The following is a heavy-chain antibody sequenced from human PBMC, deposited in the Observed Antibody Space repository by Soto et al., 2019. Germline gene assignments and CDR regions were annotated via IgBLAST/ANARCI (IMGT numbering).Heavy chain of an antibody. Sequence: GGSLRLSCATSGFTFSSYGMHWVRQAPGKGLEWVAVIWNDGSNKYYAESVKGRFTISRDNSKNTLYLQIDSLRVEDTAVYYCAREVRVAAGGFPYYNGMDVWGQGTTVTVSS. CDR3: AREVRVAAGGFPYYNGMDV. CDR1: GFTFSSYG. CDR2: IWNDGSNK. D-gene: IGHD6-13*01. V-gene: IGHV3-33*01. J-gene: IGHJ6*02.